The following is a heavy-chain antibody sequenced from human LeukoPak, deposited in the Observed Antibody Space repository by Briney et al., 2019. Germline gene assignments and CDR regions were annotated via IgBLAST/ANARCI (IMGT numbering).Heavy chain of an antibody. CDR3: ARGAYCSGGSCYPGRLDD. Sequence: ETLSLTCTVSGGSISSSSYYWGWVRQPPGKGLEWVSVIYSGGNTYYSDSLEGRFTISRDNSKNTLYLQMNSLRAEDTAVYYCARGAYCSGGSCYPGRLDDWGQGTLVTVSS. CDR1: GGSISSSSYY. J-gene: IGHJ4*02. V-gene: IGHV3-66*01. D-gene: IGHD2-15*01. CDR2: IYSGGNT.